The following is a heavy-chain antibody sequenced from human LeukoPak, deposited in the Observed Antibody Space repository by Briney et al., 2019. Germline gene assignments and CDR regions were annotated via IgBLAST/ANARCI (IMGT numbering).Heavy chain of an antibody. D-gene: IGHD3-22*01. V-gene: IGHV4-59*12. CDR3: ARGQALYSDASGYYAGGFYYFDK. CDR1: GGSISSYY. J-gene: IGHJ4*02. Sequence: SETLSLTCTVSGGSISSYYWSWIRQPPGKGLEWIGYIYYSGSTNYNPSLKSRVTISVDTSKNQFSLDLSSVTAADTAVYYCARGQALYSDASGYYAGGFYYFDKWGQGTLVTVSS. CDR2: IYYSGST.